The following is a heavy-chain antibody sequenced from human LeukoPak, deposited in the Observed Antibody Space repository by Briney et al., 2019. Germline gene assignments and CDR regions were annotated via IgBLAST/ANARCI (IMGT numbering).Heavy chain of an antibody. CDR2: INQDGSEK. J-gene: IGHJ4*02. D-gene: IGHD2-15*01. CDR1: GYTFRTYW. Sequence: GGSLRLSCAASGYTFRTYWMSWVRQVLGKGLEWVVNINQDGSEKNYVDSVKGRFTISRDNIKNSLYLQMNSLRAEDTAVYYCATDLYYWGQGTLVTVSS. V-gene: IGHV3-7*04. CDR3: ATDLYY.